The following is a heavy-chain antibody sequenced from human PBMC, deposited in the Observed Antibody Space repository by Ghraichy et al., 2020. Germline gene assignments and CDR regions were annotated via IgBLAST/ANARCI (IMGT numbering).Heavy chain of an antibody. CDR1: GFTFSSYS. D-gene: IGHD3-3*01. V-gene: IGHV3-21*01. CDR3: ARDLGGFEDYDFANPSGHYYYGMDV. CDR2: ISSSGSYI. J-gene: IGHJ6*02. Sequence: GGSLRLSCAASGFTFSSYSMNWVRQAPGKGLEWVSSISSSGSYIYYADSVKGRFTISRDNAKNSLYLQMNSLRAEDTAVYYCARDLGGFEDYDFANPSGHYYYGMDVWGQGTTVTVSS.